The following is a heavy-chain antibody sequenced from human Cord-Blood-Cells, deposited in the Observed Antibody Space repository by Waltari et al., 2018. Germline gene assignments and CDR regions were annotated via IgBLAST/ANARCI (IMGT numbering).Heavy chain of an antibody. CDR2: INPNRGGK. J-gene: IGHJ1*01. Sequence: QVQLVQSGAEVKKPGASVKVSCKASGYTFTGYYMHWVRQAPGQGLEWMGWINPNRGGKNYAQKFQGRVTMTRDTSISTAYMELSRLRSDDTAVYYCAREYSSSWYGEYFQHWGQGTLVTVSS. CDR3: AREYSSSWYGEYFQH. D-gene: IGHD6-13*01. CDR1: GYTFTGYY. V-gene: IGHV1-2*02.